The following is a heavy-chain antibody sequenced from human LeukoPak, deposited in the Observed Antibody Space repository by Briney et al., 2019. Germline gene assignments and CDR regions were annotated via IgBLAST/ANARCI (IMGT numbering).Heavy chain of an antibody. D-gene: IGHD3-10*01. CDR1: GGSISSGGYY. CDR3: ARHPRRSGSAPFDY. CDR2: IYYSGST. V-gene: IGHV4-61*08. Sequence: SETLSLTCTVSGGSISSGGYYWSWIRQPPGKGLEWIGYIYYSGSTNYNPSLKSRVTISVDTSKNQFSLKLSSVTAADTAVYYCARHPRRSGSAPFDYWGQGTLVTVSS. J-gene: IGHJ4*02.